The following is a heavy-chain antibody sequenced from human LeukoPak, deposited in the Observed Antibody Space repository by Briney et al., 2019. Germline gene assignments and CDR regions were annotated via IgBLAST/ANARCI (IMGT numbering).Heavy chain of an antibody. Sequence: PSETLSLTCTVSGGSISSFYWSWIRQPPGKGLEWIGYIYYSASTNYNPSLKSRVIISADTSKNQFSLKLNSVTAADTAVYYCARDRGRSYGLDAFDMWGQGTMVTVSS. CDR1: GGSISSFY. D-gene: IGHD1-26*01. CDR2: IYYSAST. V-gene: IGHV4-59*01. J-gene: IGHJ3*02. CDR3: ARDRGRSYGLDAFDM.